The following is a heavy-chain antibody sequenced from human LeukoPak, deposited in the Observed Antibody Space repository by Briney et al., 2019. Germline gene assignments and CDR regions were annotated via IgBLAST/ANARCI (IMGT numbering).Heavy chain of an antibody. CDR2: ISHDGMNA. CDR3: AKDGAPYSSGPECHP. V-gene: IGHV3-23*01. J-gene: IGHJ5*02. Sequence: GGALRLSCAASGLHFSGTAMSWVRQAPGKGLEWVSAISHDGMNAYYADSVRGRFTISRDNSKKTVSLEMSSLTAADTGVYYCAKDGAPYSSGPECHPRVQGALVTVSP. D-gene: IGHD6-19*01. CDR1: GLHFSGTA.